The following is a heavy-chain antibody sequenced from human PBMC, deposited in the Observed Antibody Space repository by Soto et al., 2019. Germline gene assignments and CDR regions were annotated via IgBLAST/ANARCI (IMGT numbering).Heavy chain of an antibody. D-gene: IGHD5-12*01. CDR2: LSPSSGGT. J-gene: IGHJ4*02. Sequence: SVQVSCKASGYSFTDYYLHWVRQAPGQGLEWMGWLSPSSGGTNYAQKFQGRVTMTRDTTISAAYMELTRLTSDDTAVYYCARDSMSGYDDHAFLYWGQ. CDR3: ARDSMSGYDDHAFLY. CDR1: GYSFTDYY. V-gene: IGHV1-2*02.